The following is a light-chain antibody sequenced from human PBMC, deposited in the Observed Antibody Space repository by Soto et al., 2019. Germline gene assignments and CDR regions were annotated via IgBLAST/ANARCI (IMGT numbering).Light chain of an antibody. J-gene: IGKJ4*01. CDR3: KQRRNWRGWLT. Sequence: EIVLTQSPATLSLSPGERATLSCRASQSVSSYLAWYQQKPGQAPRLLIYDASNRATGIPARFSGSGSGTGGAGGISSLEPEDFAVYYCKQRRNWRGWLTFGGRTKVDIK. CDR2: DAS. CDR1: QSVSSY. V-gene: IGKV3-11*01.